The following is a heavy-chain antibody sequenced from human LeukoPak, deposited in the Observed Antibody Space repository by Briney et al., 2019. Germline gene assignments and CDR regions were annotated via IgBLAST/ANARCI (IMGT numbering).Heavy chain of an antibody. V-gene: IGHV4-59*01. CDR3: ARVVSVWFGELLSPRNYYYYYMDV. D-gene: IGHD3-10*01. CDR1: GGSISSYY. Sequence: SETLSLTCTVSGGSISSYYWSWIRQPPGKGLEWIGYIYYSGSTNYNPSLKSRVTISVDKSKNQFSLKLSSVTTADTAVYYCARVVSVWFGELLSPRNYYYYYMDVWGKGTTVTISS. CDR2: IYYSGST. J-gene: IGHJ6*03.